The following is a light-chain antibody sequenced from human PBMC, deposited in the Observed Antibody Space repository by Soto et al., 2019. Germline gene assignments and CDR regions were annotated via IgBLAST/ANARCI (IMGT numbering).Light chain of an antibody. Sequence: EIVMTQSPTILSVSPGERATLSCRASQSVSSNLAWYQQKPGQPPRLLMYGVYTRAPGAPARFSGSGSGTEFTRTIRSLQSEDSAVYYCHQYDKWPPRTSGQGTNVDSK. CDR2: GVY. CDR1: QSVSSN. CDR3: HQYDKWPPRT. J-gene: IGKJ1*01. V-gene: IGKV3D-15*01.